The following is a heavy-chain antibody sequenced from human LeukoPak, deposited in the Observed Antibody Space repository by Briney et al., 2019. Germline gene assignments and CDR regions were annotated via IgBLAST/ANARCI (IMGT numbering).Heavy chain of an antibody. J-gene: IGHJ5*02. Sequence: GASVKVSCKASGGTFSSYAMNWVRQAPGKGLAWVSGINNSGGSTYYADSVKGRFAISRDNSKNTLYLQMNSLRAEDTAVYYCAKPPGLRRLDPWGQGTLVTVSS. CDR3: AKPPGLRRLDP. D-gene: IGHD5-12*01. V-gene: IGHV3-23*01. CDR1: GGTFSSYA. CDR2: INNSGGST.